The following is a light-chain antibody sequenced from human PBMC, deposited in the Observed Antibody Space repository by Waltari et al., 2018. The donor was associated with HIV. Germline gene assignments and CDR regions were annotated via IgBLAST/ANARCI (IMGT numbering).Light chain of an antibody. CDR1: SSNIGNRY. CDR2: DDD. J-gene: IGLJ2*01. V-gene: IGLV1-51*01. CDR3: GTWDTNLSVAL. Sequence: QSVLTQPPSVSAAPGQKVTISCSGSSSNIGNRYVSWYQQTPGTAPKLLIYDDDKRPSGIPDRCSGSKSGTSATLGITGLQTGDEADYYCGTWDTNLSVALFGGGTKLTVL.